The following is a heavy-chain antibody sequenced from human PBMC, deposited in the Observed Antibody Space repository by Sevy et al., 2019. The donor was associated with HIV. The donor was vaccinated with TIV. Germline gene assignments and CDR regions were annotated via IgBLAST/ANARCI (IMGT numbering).Heavy chain of an antibody. CDR2: IYHSGST. CDR3: ARVGYCSSTSCYLYYYGMDV. CDR1: GYSISSGYY. J-gene: IGHJ6*02. D-gene: IGHD2-2*01. Sequence: SETLSLTCAVSGYSISSGYYWGWIRQPPGKGLEWIGSIYHSGSTYYNASLKSRVTISVDTSKNQFSLKLSSVTAADTAVYYCARVGYCSSTSCYLYYYGMDVWGQGTTVTVSS. V-gene: IGHV4-38-2*01.